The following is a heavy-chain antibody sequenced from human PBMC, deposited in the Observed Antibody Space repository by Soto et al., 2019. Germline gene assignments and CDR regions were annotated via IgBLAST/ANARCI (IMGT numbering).Heavy chain of an antibody. D-gene: IGHD3-3*01. CDR2: IKQDGSEK. CDR3: AREHSDFWSGSIDY. V-gene: IGHV3-7*01. Sequence: PGGSLRLSCAASGFTFSSYWMSWVRQAPGKGLEWVANIKQDGSEKYYVDSVKGRFTISRDNAKNSLYLQMNSLRAEDTAVYYCAREHSDFWSGSIDYWGQGTLVTVSS. CDR1: GFTFSSYW. J-gene: IGHJ4*02.